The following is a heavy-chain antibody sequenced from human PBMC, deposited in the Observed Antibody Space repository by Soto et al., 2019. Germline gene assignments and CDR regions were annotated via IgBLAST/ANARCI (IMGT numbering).Heavy chain of an antibody. CDR3: AKYSAVLPTDYFDY. CDR1: GFTFSSYA. D-gene: IGHD2-15*01. J-gene: IGHJ4*02. CDR2: VSGSGGST. Sequence: EVQLLESGGGLVQPGGSLRLSCAASGFTFSSYAMSWVRQATGKGLEWVSGVSGSGGSTYYADSVKGRFTISRDNSKKTLYLQMNSLRAEDTAVYYCAKYSAVLPTDYFDYWGQGTLVTVSS. V-gene: IGHV3-23*01.